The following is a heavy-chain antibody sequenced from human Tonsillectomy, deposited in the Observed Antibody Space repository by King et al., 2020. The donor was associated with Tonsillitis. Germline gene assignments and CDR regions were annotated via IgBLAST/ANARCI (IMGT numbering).Heavy chain of an antibody. CDR2: IYSSGDT. CDR1: GGSISSGGYY. J-gene: IGHJ6*03. D-gene: IGHD2/OR15-2a*01. V-gene: IGHV4-61*02. CDR3: ARVRVDCSTTYCYYDKDV. Sequence: QLQESGPGLVKPSQTLSLTCSVAGGSISSGGYYWSWIRKPAGKGLEWIGRIYSSGDTNYNPSLKSRVIMSVDTSKNQFSLKLSSVTAADTAAYYCARVRVDCSTTYCYYDKDVWGNGTTVTVSS.